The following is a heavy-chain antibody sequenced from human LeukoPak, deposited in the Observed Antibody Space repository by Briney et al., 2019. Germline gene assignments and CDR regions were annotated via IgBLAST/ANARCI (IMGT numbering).Heavy chain of an antibody. CDR1: GFTFTNSW. CDR2: IKQDGSTK. Sequence: GGSLRLSCAASGFTFTNSWMAWVRQAPGKGLEWVANIKQDGSTKHYADSLKGRFTISRDNPKNSLYLQMNSMRVDDTAVYYCAGDTDGSLDYWGQGILVTVAS. V-gene: IGHV3-7*01. J-gene: IGHJ4*02. CDR3: AGDTDGSLDY. D-gene: IGHD1-26*01.